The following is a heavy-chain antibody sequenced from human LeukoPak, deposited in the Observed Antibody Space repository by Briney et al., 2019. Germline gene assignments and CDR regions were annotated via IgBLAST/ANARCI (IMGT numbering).Heavy chain of an antibody. J-gene: IGHJ4*02. D-gene: IGHD2-21*02. CDR3: AREWYEYGGDSGGY. V-gene: IGHV3-21*01. CDR2: ISSSSTYI. CDR1: GFTFSSYS. Sequence: PGGTLRLSCAASGFTFSSYSMNWVRQAPGKGLEWVSSISSSSTYIYYADSVKGRFTISRDNAKNSLYLQMASLRAEDTAAYYCAREWYEYGGDSGGYWGQGTLVTVSS.